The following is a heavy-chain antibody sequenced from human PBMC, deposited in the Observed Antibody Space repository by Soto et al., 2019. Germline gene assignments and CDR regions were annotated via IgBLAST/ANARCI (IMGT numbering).Heavy chain of an antibody. CDR1: GFTFSSYA. CDR2: ISYDGSNK. D-gene: IGHD3-22*01. Sequence: HPGGSLRLSCAASGFTFSSYAMHWVRQAPGKGLEWVAVISYDGSNKYYADSVKGRFTISRDNSKNTLYLQMNSLRAEDTAVYYSTMTYYYDSSGYYPPWRFDYWGQGTLVTVSS. J-gene: IGHJ4*02. V-gene: IGHV3-30-3*01. CDR3: TMTYYYDSSGYYPPWRFDY.